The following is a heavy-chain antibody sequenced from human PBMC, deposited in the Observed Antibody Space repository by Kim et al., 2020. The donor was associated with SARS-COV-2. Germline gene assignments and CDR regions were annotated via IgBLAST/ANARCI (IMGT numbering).Heavy chain of an antibody. Sequence: SETLSLTCAVYGGSFSGYYWSWIRQPPGKGLEWMGEINHSGSTNYNPSLKSRGTISVDTSKNQFSLKMRTVTAADTAVYYCARGAASNHWYFDLWGRGTLVTVSS. CDR2: INHSGST. CDR1: GGSFSGYY. CDR3: ARGAASNHWYFDL. V-gene: IGHV4-34*01. D-gene: IGHD6-13*01. J-gene: IGHJ2*01.